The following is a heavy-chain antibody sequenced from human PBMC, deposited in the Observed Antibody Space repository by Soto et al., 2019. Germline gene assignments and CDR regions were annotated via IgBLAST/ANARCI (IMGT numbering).Heavy chain of an antibody. CDR3: ARAYGSGSLSGY. CDR1: GFTFSSYW. J-gene: IGHJ4*02. D-gene: IGHD3-10*01. Sequence: EVQLVESGGGLVQPGGSLRLSCAASGFTFSSYWMSWVRQAPGKGLEWVANIKQDGSEKYNVDFVKGRFTISRDNAKNSLYLLMNSLRVEDTAMYYCARAYGSGSLSGYWGQGTLVTVSS. V-gene: IGHV3-7*01. CDR2: IKQDGSEK.